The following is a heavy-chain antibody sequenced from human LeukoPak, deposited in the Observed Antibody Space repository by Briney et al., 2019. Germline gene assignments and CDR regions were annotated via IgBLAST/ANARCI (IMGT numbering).Heavy chain of an antibody. CDR1: GFTFSSYS. CDR2: ISSASGSI. CDR3: ARLPAYCSSTSCYYDY. V-gene: IGHV3-48*04. D-gene: IGHD2-2*01. Sequence: SGGSLRLSCAASGFTFSSYSMNWVRQAPGKGLEWVSYISSASGSIYYADSVKGRFTISRDNAKNSLFLQMNSLRAEDTAVYYCARLPAYCSSTSCYYDYWGQGTPVTVSS. J-gene: IGHJ4*02.